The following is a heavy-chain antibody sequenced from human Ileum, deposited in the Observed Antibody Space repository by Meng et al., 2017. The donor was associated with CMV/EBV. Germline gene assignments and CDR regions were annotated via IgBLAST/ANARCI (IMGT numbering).Heavy chain of an antibody. CDR3: ARSGLRGIYVDY. CDR1: GSFANTFY. D-gene: IGHD4-17*01. J-gene: IGHJ4*02. V-gene: IGHV4-4*07. Sequence: QVRLQGSGPGLVKPSETPSPTCTVSGSFANTFYWSWIRQPAGKGLQWIGRISTSGSDNYNPSLKSRVTMSVDTSKKQFSLKLSSVTAADTAVYYCARSGLRGIYVDYWGQGTLVTVSS. CDR2: ISTSGSD.